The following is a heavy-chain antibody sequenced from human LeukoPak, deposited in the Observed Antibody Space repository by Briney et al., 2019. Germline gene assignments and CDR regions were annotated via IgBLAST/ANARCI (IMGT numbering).Heavy chain of an antibody. V-gene: IGHV3-53*01. CDR3: AKDSTGYSSSWYSGGFDY. J-gene: IGHJ4*02. Sequence: GGSLRLSCIASGFTVSSNYMTWVRQAPGKGLQWVSIIYNGGHTYYADSVKGRFTISRDNSKNTLYLQMNSLRAEDTAVYYCAKDSTGYSSSWYSGGFDYWGQGTLVTVSS. D-gene: IGHD6-13*01. CDR1: GFTVSSNY. CDR2: IYNGGHT.